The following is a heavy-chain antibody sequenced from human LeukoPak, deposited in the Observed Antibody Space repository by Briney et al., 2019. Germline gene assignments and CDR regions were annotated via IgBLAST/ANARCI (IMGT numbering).Heavy chain of an antibody. V-gene: IGHV3-7*03. D-gene: IGHD5-12*01. Sequence: GGSLRLSCAASGFTFSSYWMSWVRQAPGKGLEWVANIKQDGSEKYYVDSVKGRFTISRDNAKSSLYLQMDSLRAEDTAVYYCARDPRVVATIKGGYYYYYGMDVWGKGTTVTVSS. CDR2: IKQDGSEK. CDR3: ARDPRVVATIKGGYYYYYGMDV. J-gene: IGHJ6*04. CDR1: GFTFSSYW.